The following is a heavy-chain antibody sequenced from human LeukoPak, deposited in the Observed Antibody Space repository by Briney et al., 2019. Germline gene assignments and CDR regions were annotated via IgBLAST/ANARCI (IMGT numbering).Heavy chain of an antibody. V-gene: IGHV3-21*01. Sequence: GGSLRLSCAASGFTFSSYSMNWVRQAPGKGLEWVSSISGSSSYIDYADSVKGRFTISRDNARKSLYLQMNSLRVEDTVVYYCARVEGSSGPKDYWGQGTLVTVSS. J-gene: IGHJ4*02. CDR1: GFTFSSYS. CDR2: ISGSSSYI. CDR3: ARVEGSSGPKDY. D-gene: IGHD6-19*01.